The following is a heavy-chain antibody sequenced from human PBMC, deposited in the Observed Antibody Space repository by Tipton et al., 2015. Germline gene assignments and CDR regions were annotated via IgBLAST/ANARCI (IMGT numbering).Heavy chain of an antibody. J-gene: IGHJ4*02. V-gene: IGHV3-23*01. Sequence: GSLRLSCAASGFSFTNYAMSWVRQAPGKGLEWVSAFGGGGGGTYYADSVKGRFTISRDSSKNTLYLQMNSLRVEDTAIYYCAKESGVGPLWYLDYWGQGTLVTVSS. CDR2: FGGGGGGT. D-gene: IGHD2-21*01. CDR3: AKESGVGPLWYLDY. CDR1: GFSFTNYA.